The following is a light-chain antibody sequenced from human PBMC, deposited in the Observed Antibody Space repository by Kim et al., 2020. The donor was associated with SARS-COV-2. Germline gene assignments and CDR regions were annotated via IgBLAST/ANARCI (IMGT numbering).Light chain of an antibody. J-gene: IGKJ2*01. CDR2: DAF. V-gene: IGKV3-11*01. CDR3: QQRSNWYT. CDR1: QSIGSS. Sequence: LSFSPGESATLSCRASQSIGSSLAWYQHKPGQAPRLLIYDAFNRATGIPARFSGSGPGTDFTLTISSLEPEDFAVYYCQQRSNWYTFGQGTKLEI.